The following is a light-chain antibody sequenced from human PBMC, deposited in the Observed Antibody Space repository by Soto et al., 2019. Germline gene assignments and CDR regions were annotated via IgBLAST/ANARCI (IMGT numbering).Light chain of an antibody. J-gene: IGKJ2*01. CDR3: QQYGGSPYT. V-gene: IGKV3-20*01. CDR2: GAA. Sequence: EIVLTQSPGTLSLSPGERATLSCRASQSVRSNYLAWYQQKPGQAPRLLIYGAASRATGIPDWFSGTGSGTDFTLTISRLEPKDFAVYYCQQYGGSPYTFGQGTKLEIK. CDR1: QSVRSNY.